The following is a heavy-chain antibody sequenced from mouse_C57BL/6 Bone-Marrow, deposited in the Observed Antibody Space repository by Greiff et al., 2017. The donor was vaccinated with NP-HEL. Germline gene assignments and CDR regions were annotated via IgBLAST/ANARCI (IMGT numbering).Heavy chain of an antibody. Sequence: EVQVVPSGGGLVQPGGSMKLSCAASGFTFSDAWMDWVRQSPVKGLEWVAEIRNKANNHATYYAESVKGRFTISRDDSTSSVYLQMNSLRAEDTGIYYCTRSGSSPWFAYWGQGTLVTVSA. CDR1: GFTFSDAW. V-gene: IGHV6-6*01. J-gene: IGHJ3*01. D-gene: IGHD1-1*01. CDR3: TRSGSSPWFAY. CDR2: IRNKANNHAT.